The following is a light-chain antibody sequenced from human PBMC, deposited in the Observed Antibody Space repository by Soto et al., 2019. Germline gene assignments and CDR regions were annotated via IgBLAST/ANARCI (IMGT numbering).Light chain of an antibody. CDR2: KAS. V-gene: IGKV1-5*03. CDR3: QQYNSYSSLT. J-gene: IGKJ4*01. Sequence: DIQMTQSPSTLSASVGDRVTITCRASQSISSWLAWYQRKPGKAPKLLIYKASSLESGVPSRFSGSGSGTEFTLTISSLQPDDFATYYCQQYNSYSSLTFGGGTKVDIK. CDR1: QSISSW.